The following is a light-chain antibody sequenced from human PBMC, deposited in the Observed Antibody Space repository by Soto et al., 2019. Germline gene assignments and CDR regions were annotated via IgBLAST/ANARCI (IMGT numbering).Light chain of an antibody. CDR1: QSVSSSY. CDR3: QQYGSSPFT. J-gene: IGKJ3*01. Sequence: EIVLTQSPGTLSLSPGERATLSCRASQSVSSSYLAWYKQKPGQAPRLLIYGASSRATGIPDRFSGSGSGTDFTLTISRLEPEDFAVYYCQQYGSSPFTFGPVTKVDIK. CDR2: GAS. V-gene: IGKV3-20*01.